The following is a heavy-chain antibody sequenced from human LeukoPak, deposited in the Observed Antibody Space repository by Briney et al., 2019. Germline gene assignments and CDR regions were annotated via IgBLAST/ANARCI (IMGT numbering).Heavy chain of an antibody. V-gene: IGHV3-64*02. CDR1: GFTFSNSA. CDR3: ARGVAISSSGWYDTFDY. D-gene: IGHD6-19*01. J-gene: IGHJ4*02. Sequence: GGSLRLSCGASGFTFSNSAMYRVRQAPGKGLEFVSVISTNGDRTYYADSVKGRFTISRDNSKNTLYLQMGSLRADDMAVYYCARGVAISSSGWYDTFDYWGQGALVTISS. CDR2: ISTNGDRT.